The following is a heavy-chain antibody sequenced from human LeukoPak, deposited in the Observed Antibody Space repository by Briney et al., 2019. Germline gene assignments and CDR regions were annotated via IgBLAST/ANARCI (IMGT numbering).Heavy chain of an antibody. Sequence: GGSLRLSCEASGFTFSSYAMHWVRQAPGKGLEWVAVISYDGSNKYYADSVKGRFTISRDNSKNTLYLQMNSLRAEDTAVYYCARYTAPVTGPTGYYFDYWGQGTLVTVSS. J-gene: IGHJ4*02. CDR2: ISYDGSNK. V-gene: IGHV3-30-3*01. CDR1: GFTFSSYA. CDR3: ARYTAPVTGPTGYYFDY. D-gene: IGHD1-20*01.